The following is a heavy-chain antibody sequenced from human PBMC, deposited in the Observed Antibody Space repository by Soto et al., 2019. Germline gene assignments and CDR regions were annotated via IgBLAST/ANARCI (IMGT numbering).Heavy chain of an antibody. J-gene: IGHJ3*02. CDR1: GDSIRNSGHY. CDR3: ARPAMVAPPDAFQI. Sequence: HLQLQESGPGLVKPSETLSLTCTVSGDSIRNSGHYWGWIRQPPGKGLEWIASIYYSGSRYHNPSLKSRVTISVDTAKNQFSLKLSSVTAVDTAIYYCARPAMVAPPDAFQIWGRGTMVNVSA. V-gene: IGHV4-39*01. D-gene: IGHD5-18*01. CDR2: IYYSGSR.